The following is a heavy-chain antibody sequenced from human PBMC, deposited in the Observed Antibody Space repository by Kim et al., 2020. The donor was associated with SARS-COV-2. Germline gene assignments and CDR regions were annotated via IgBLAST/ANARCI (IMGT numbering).Heavy chain of an antibody. CDR1: GFSLSDYW. V-gene: IGHV3-7*01. J-gene: IGHJ1*01. CDR3: ARSISEERSPLIVFYF. Sequence: GGSLRLSCAASGFSLSDYWMPWVRQAPGKGLQWVASSSHRGTGTFYVDSVKGRFTISRDNAQNSLLLHMSSLRAEDSGVYYCARSISEERSPLIVFYF. D-gene: IGHD1-1*01. CDR2: SSHRGTGT.